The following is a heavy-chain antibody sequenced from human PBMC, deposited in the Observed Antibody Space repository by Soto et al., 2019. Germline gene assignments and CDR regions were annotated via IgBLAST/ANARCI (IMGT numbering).Heavy chain of an antibody. CDR3: ARHVGASIELLFEY. J-gene: IGHJ4*02. D-gene: IGHD3-10*01. V-gene: IGHV4-59*08. Sequence: SETLSLTCTVSGGSITNSYLSWIRQPPGKGLEWIGYIYYNGGTNYNPSLKSRVTISVDTSKNHFSLKLSSVTAADTAVYYCARHVGASIELLFEYWGQGTLVTVSS. CDR1: GGSITNSY. CDR2: IYYNGGT.